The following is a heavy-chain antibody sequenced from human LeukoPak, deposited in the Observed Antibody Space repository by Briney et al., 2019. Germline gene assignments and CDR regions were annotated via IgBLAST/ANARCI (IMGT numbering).Heavy chain of an antibody. D-gene: IGHD3-22*01. CDR1: GFIFSTYA. J-gene: IGHJ4*02. V-gene: IGHV3-23*01. CDR3: ARFYDKSGYYGRHDY. Sequence: SGGSLRLSCAASGFIFSTYAMSWVRQAPGEGLEWVSTISGSGGSTYYADSVKGRFTISRGNSKNTLYLQMNSLRAEDTAVYYCARFYDKSGYYGRHDYWGQGTLVTVSS. CDR2: ISGSGGST.